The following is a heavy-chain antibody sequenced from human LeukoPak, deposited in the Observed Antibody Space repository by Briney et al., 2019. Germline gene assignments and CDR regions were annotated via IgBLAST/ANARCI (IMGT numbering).Heavy chain of an antibody. D-gene: IGHD6-19*01. CDR3: ARDLSSGWYDKWFDP. V-gene: IGHV3-7*01. CDR1: GFTFSSYW. Sequence: GGSLRLSCAASGFTFSSYWMSWVRQAPGKGLEWVTNIKQDGSEKYYVDSVKGRFTISRDNAKNSLYLQMNSLRAEDTAVYYCARDLSSGWYDKWFDPWGRGTLVTVSS. CDR2: IKQDGSEK. J-gene: IGHJ5*02.